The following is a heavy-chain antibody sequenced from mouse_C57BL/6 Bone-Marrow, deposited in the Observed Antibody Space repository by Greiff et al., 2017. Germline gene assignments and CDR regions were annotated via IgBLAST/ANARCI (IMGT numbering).Heavy chain of an antibody. J-gene: IGHJ3*01. CDR3: ARRIYYYYVWFAY. Sequence: QVQLQPFGPELVRPGVSVKISCKGSGYTFTDSAMHWVKQSHAKSLAGNGVISTYCGDASYNQKFKDKATMTVDKSSSTAYMELARLTSEDSAVYYCARRIYYYYVWFAYWGQGTLVTVSA. CDR1: GYTFTDSA. V-gene: IGHV1-67*01. CDR2: ISTYCGDA. D-gene: IGHD2-4*01.